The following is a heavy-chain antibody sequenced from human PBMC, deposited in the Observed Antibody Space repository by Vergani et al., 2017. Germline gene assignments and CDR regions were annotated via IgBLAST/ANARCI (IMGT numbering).Heavy chain of an antibody. CDR1: GFPFNIYA. J-gene: IGHJ4*02. CDR2: ISASGGTT. CDR3: ATSSGYIDY. Sequence: EVQLLESGGGLVQPGGSLRLSCAASGFPFNIYAMSWVRQAPGKGLEWVSTISASGGTTYYADSVKGRFTVSRDNSKSTLYLQMNSLRAEDTAVYYCATSSGYIDYWGQGTLVTVSS. D-gene: IGHD6-25*01. V-gene: IGHV3-23*01.